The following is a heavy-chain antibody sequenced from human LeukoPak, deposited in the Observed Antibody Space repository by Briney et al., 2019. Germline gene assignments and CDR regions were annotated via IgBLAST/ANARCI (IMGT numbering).Heavy chain of an antibody. Sequence: SETLSLTCTVSGGSISSYYWSCIRQLPVMGMEWIGYIYYSGSTKYNPSLKSRVTISVDTSKNQFSLKLSSVTAADTAVYYCASSSGSYDYWGQGTLITVSS. CDR1: GGSISSYY. V-gene: IGHV4-59*01. D-gene: IGHD1-26*01. CDR2: IYYSGST. CDR3: ASSSGSYDY. J-gene: IGHJ4*02.